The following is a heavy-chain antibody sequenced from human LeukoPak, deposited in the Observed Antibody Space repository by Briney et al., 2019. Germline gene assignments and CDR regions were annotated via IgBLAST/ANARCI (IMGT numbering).Heavy chain of an antibody. CDR3: AGSPVDTAMRLSAFGI. CDR1: AESFSAYY. Sequence: SETLSLTCAVYAESFSAYYWNWVRQPPGKGLEWIGEINHSGSPNSNPSLKGRVTISVDTSKNQFSLKLTSVTAADTAVYYCAGSPVDTAMRLSAFGIWGQGTMVTVSS. V-gene: IGHV4-34*01. CDR2: INHSGSP. J-gene: IGHJ3*02. D-gene: IGHD5-18*01.